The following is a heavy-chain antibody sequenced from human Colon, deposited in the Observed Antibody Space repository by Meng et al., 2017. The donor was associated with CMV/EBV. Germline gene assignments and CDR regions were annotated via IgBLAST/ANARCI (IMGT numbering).Heavy chain of an antibody. D-gene: IGHD1-26*01. CDR2: LNHSGIT. CDR3: AILPTGSYYPYYYGLGV. Sequence: GSLRLSCAVYGESFSSYYWSWVRQRPGKGLEWIGELNHSGITNYNPSLESRVTISVDTSKSQFSLKLTSVTAADTGLYYCAILPTGSYYPYYYGLGVWGQGTTVTVSS. V-gene: IGHV4-34*01. J-gene: IGHJ6*02. CDR1: GESFSSYY.